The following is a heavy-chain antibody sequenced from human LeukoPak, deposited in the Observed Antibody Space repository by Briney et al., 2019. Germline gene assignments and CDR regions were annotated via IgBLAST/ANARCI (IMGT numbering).Heavy chain of an antibody. CDR1: GGSISRYY. Sequence: PSETLSLTCSVSGGSISRYYCSWIRQSPGKGLEWIGYIYNSGRTNYSPSLKSRVTISVDTSKNQFSLKLSSVTAADTAVYYCARLDRGINAAHFDYWGQGTLVTVSS. D-gene: IGHD6-25*01. V-gene: IGHV4-59*01. J-gene: IGHJ4*02. CDR3: ARLDRGINAAHFDY. CDR2: IYNSGRT.